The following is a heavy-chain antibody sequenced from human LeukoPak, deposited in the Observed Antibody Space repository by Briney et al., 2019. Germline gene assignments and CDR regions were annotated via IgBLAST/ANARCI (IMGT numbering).Heavy chain of an antibody. CDR2: IIPILGIA. D-gene: IGHD4-11*01. Sequence: SVKVSCKASGGTFSSYAISWVRQAPGQGLEWMGRIIPILGIANYAQKFQGRVTITADKSTSTACMELSSLRSEDTAVYYCARSPTMTTVTGYFDYWGQGTLVTVSS. J-gene: IGHJ4*02. CDR3: ARSPTMTTVTGYFDY. V-gene: IGHV1-69*04. CDR1: GGTFSSYA.